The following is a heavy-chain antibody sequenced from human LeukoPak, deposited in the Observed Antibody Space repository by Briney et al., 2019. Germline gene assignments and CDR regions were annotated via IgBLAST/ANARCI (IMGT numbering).Heavy chain of an antibody. D-gene: IGHD5-24*01. V-gene: IGHV3-53*01. CDR1: GFTVSSNY. CDR3: AREGGDGYNSYYYYGMDV. CDR2: IYSGGST. Sequence: GVSLRLSCAASGFTVSSNYMSWVRQAPGKGLEWVSVIYSGGSTYYADSVKGRFTISRDNSKNTLYLQMNSLRAEDTAVYYCAREGGDGYNSYYYYGMDVWGQGTTVTVSS. J-gene: IGHJ6*02.